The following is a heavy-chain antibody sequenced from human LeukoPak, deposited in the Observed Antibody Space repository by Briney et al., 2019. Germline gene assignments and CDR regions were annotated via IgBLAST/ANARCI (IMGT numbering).Heavy chain of an antibody. CDR2: ISYDGSNK. D-gene: IGHD3-10*01. J-gene: IGHJ6*02. CDR3: ASWRGGYYYYYGMDV. CDR1: GFTFSSYA. Sequence: GGSLRLSCAASGFTFSSYAMHWVRQAPGKGLEWVAVISYDGSNKYHADSVKGRFTISRDNSKNTLYLQMNSLRAEDTAVYYCASWRGGYYYYYGMDVWGQGTTVTVSS. V-gene: IGHV3-30-3*01.